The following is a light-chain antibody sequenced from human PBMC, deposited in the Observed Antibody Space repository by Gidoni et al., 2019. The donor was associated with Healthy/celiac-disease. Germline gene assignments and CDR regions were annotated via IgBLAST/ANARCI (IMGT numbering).Light chain of an antibody. CDR1: QSVSSSY. Sequence: PGTLSLSPGERATLSCRASQSVSSSYLAWYQQKPGQAPRLLIYGASSSATGIPDRFSGSGSGTDFTLTISRLEPEDFAVYYCQQYGSSPLTFGGGTKVEIK. CDR3: QQYGSSPLT. J-gene: IGKJ4*01. V-gene: IGKV3-20*01. CDR2: GAS.